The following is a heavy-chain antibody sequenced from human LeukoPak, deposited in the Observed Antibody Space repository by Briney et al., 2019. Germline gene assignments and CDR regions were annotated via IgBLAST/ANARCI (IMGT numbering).Heavy chain of an antibody. CDR2: INPNSGGT. CDR3: ARGLDITMIERGFDY. V-gene: IGHV1-2*02. Sequence: GASVKVSCKASGYTFTGYYMHWVRQAPGQGLEWMGWINPNSGGTNYAQKFQGRVTMTRDTSISTAYMELSSLRSEDTAVYYCARGLDITMIERGFDYWGQGTLVTVSS. J-gene: IGHJ4*02. D-gene: IGHD3-22*01. CDR1: GYTFTGYY.